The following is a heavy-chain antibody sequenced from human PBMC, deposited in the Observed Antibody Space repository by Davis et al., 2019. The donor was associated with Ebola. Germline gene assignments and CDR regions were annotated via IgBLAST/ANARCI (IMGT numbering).Heavy chain of an antibody. D-gene: IGHD3-22*01. CDR1: GGSISSYY. V-gene: IGHV4-59*08. J-gene: IGHJ4*02. CDR2: IYYSGST. CDR3: ARSITMIVVGWFDY. Sequence: MPSETLSLTCTVSGGSISSYYWSWIRQPPGKGLEWIGYIYYSGSTNYNPSLKSRVTISVDTSKNQFSLKLSSVTAADTAVYYCARSITMIVVGWFDYWGQGTLVTVSS.